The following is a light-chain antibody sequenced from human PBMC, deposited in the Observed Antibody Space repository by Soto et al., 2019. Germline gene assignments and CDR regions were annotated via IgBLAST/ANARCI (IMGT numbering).Light chain of an antibody. J-gene: IGLJ3*02. V-gene: IGLV9-49*01. CDR3: GTDHDSGSDFVWV. CDR1: SGYSYYK. Sequence: QLVLTQSPSASASLGASVTLSCTLSSGYSYYKVDWYQQRPGKGPRFVMRVGTGGIVGSKGDGIPDRFSVLGSGLNRYLTIKNIQEEDESDYYCGTDHDSGSDFVWVFGGGTKVTVL. CDR2: VGTGGIVG.